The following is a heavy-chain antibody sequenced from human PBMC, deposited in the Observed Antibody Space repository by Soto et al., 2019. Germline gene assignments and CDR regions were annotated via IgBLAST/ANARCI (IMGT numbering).Heavy chain of an antibody. CDR1: GDIFRTSA. CDR2: IIPLFGMA. CDR3: ARGSAAAVPTGYLDY. D-gene: IGHD6-25*01. Sequence: QEQLVQSGAEVKKPGSSVKVSCKAPGDIFRTSAMSWVRQAPGQGLEWMGGIIPLFGMANYAHQFQGRVAITADKSTTTVYLEVSSLTSDDTAAYYCARGSAAAVPTGYLDYWGQGTLVTVSS. J-gene: IGHJ4*02. V-gene: IGHV1-69*17.